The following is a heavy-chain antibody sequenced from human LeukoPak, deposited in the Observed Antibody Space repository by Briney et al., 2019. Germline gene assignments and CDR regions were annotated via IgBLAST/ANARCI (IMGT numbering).Heavy chain of an antibody. D-gene: IGHD6-13*01. CDR2: ISGSGGST. V-gene: IGHV3-23*01. J-gene: IGHJ1*01. Sequence: GGSLRLSCAASGFTFSSYAMSWVRQAPGKGLKWVSAISGSGGSTYYADSVKGRFTISRDNSKNTLYLQMNSLRAEDTAVYYCAKAIESGYSSSWWFFQHWGQGTLITVSS. CDR3: AKAIESGYSSSWWFFQH. CDR1: GFTFSSYA.